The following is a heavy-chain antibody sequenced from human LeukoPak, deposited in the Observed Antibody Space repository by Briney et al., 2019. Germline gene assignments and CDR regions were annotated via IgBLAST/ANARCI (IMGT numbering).Heavy chain of an antibody. V-gene: IGHV3-53*01. CDR1: GFTISSDY. J-gene: IGHJ4*02. CDR2: IYTGGTA. CDR3: ARDHGDNLWSGFLD. Sequence: PGGSLRLSCAASGFTISSDYMSWVRQAPGKGLEWVSVIYTGGTAYYTDSLKGRFTVSRDNSKNTLYLQMDSLRAEDTAVYYCARDHGDNLWSGFLDWGQGTLVIVSS. D-gene: IGHD3-3*01.